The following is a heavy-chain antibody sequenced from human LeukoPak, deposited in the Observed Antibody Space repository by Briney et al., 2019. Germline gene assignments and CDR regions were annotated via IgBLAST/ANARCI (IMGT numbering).Heavy chain of an antibody. CDR1: GYTCTSYA. D-gene: IGHD3-16*01. CDR3: ARAAFIMITFGGVPPGY. Sequence: ASVKVSCKASGYTCTSYAMHWVRQAPGQRLEWMGWINAGNGNTKYSQKFQGRVTITRDTSASTANMELSSLRSEDTAVYYCARAAFIMITFGGVPPGYWGQGTLVTVSS. V-gene: IGHV1-3*01. J-gene: IGHJ4*02. CDR2: INAGNGNT.